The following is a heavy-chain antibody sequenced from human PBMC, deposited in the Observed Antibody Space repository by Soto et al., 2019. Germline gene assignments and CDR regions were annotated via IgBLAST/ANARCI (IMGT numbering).Heavy chain of an antibody. CDR3: AHRPSGWYLFDY. J-gene: IGHJ4*02. CDR2: IYWNDDK. D-gene: IGHD6-19*01. CDR1: GFSLSTSGVG. V-gene: IGHV2-5*01. Sequence: GSGPTLVNPTQTLTPTCTFSGFSLSTSGVGVGWIRQPPGKALEWLALIYWNDDKRYSPSLKSRLTITKDTSKNQVVLTMTNMDPVDTATYYCAHRPSGWYLFDYWGQGTLVTVSS.